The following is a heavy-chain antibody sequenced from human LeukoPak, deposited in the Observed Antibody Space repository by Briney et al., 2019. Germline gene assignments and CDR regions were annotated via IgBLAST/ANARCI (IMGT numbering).Heavy chain of an antibody. V-gene: IGHV3-30*04. Sequence: PGGSLRLSCAASGFTFSSYAMHWVRQAPGKGLEWVAVISYDGSNKYYADSEKGRFTISRDNSKNTLYLQMNSLRAEDTAVYYCARDPVTAIGYFDYWGQGTLVTVSS. CDR3: ARDPVTAIGYFDY. CDR1: GFTFSSYA. D-gene: IGHD2-21*02. J-gene: IGHJ4*02. CDR2: ISYDGSNK.